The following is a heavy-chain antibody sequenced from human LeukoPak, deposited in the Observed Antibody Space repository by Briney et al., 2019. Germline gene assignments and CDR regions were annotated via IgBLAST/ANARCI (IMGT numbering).Heavy chain of an antibody. CDR2: IYSGGST. CDR3: ARDRQAAGVVVASDAFDV. V-gene: IGHV3-66*01. CDR1: GFTVSSTY. D-gene: IGHD2-15*01. J-gene: IGHJ3*01. Sequence: GGSLRLSCAASGFTVSSTYMSWVRQAPGKGLEWVSVIYSGGSTYYADSVRGRFTISRDSSKNTLYLQMNSLRAEDTAVYYCARDRQAAGVVVASDAFDVWGQGTMVTVSS.